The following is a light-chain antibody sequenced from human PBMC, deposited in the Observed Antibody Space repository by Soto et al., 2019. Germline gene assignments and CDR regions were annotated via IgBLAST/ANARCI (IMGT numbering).Light chain of an antibody. Sequence: QSVLTQPASVSGSPGQSITISCTGTSSDVGGYHYVSWYQRHPGKAPKLMIFDVSNRPSGISNRFSGSKSGNTASLTISGLQDEHEADYYFTSYTSSSVWVFGGGTKLTVL. CDR3: TSYTSSSVWV. V-gene: IGLV2-14*01. CDR1: SSDVGGYHY. CDR2: DVS. J-gene: IGLJ3*02.